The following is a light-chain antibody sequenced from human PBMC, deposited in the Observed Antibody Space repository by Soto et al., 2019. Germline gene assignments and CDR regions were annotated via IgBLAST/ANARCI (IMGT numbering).Light chain of an antibody. Sequence: DIQMTQSPSSLSASVGDRVTITCRASQSISSYLNWYQQKPGKAPKLLIYAASSLQSGVPSRFSGSGSGTDFTLTINSLQPEDFATYYCQQANSFPYTFGQGTKVDIK. J-gene: IGKJ2*01. CDR1: QSISSY. V-gene: IGKV1-39*01. CDR2: AAS. CDR3: QQANSFPYT.